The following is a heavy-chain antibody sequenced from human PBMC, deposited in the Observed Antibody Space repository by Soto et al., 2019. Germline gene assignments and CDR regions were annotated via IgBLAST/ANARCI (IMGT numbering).Heavy chain of an antibody. CDR3: ARGNGSTFDY. D-gene: IGHD1-26*01. CDR1: GGSFSGYY. Sequence: ASETLSLTCAVYGGSFSGYYWSWIRQPPGKGLEWIGEINHSGSTNYNPSLKSRVTISVDTSKNQFSLKPSSVTAADTAVYYCARGNGSTFDYWGQGTLVTVSS. CDR2: INHSGST. J-gene: IGHJ4*02. V-gene: IGHV4-34*01.